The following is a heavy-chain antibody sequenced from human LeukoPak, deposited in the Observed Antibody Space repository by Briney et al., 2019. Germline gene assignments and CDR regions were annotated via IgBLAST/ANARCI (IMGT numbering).Heavy chain of an antibody. Sequence: QTSETLSLTCTVSGASISSYYWSWIRQPPGKGLEWIGYISYSGSTNYNPSLKSRVTISADTSKNQVSLTLSSVTAADTAVYYCARHARIAVAGLDYWGQGTLVTVSS. D-gene: IGHD6-19*01. CDR3: ARHARIAVAGLDY. CDR1: GASISSYY. J-gene: IGHJ4*02. CDR2: ISYSGST. V-gene: IGHV4-59*08.